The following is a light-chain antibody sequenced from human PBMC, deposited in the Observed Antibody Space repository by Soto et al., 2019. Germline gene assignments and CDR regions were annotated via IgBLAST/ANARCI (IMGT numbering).Light chain of an antibody. CDR2: DAS. Sequence: AVQVTQSPSSLSASVGDRVTITCRASQGISNALAWYQQKPGKAPKLVIYDASTLESGVPSRFSGRGSGTDFTLTISSLQPEDFATYYCQQFKTDPITFGQGTRLE. CDR3: QQFKTDPIT. J-gene: IGKJ5*01. CDR1: QGISNA. V-gene: IGKV1-13*02.